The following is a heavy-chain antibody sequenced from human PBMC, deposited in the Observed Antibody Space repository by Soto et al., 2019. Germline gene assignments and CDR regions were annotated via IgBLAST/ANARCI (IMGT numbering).Heavy chain of an antibody. Sequence: SETLSLTCTVSGGSVSSGSYYLSWIRQPPGKGLEWIGYIYYSWSTNYNPSLKSRATISVDTSKNQFSLKLSSVTAADTAVYYCARDYYPIRSPYSYYGMDVWGQGTTVT. D-gene: IGHD3-10*01. V-gene: IGHV4-61*01. CDR2: IYYSWST. CDR3: ARDYYPIRSPYSYYGMDV. J-gene: IGHJ6*02. CDR1: GGSVSSGSYY.